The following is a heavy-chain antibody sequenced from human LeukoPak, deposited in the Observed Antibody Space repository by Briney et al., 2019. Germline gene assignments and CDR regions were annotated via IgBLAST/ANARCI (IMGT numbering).Heavy chain of an antibody. Sequence: NPSETLSLTCTVSVGSIRSYHWRCIRQPAGKGLECIGRIHTRGNTNYNTSLKSRVPLSVDTSKHQFSLRLSSVTAADTALYYCVGEVGVIITGVGIYYWGQGNLITVSS. CDR1: VGSIRSYH. J-gene: IGHJ4*02. D-gene: IGHD3-22*01. V-gene: IGHV4-4*07. CDR3: VGEVGVIITGVGIYY. CDR2: IHTRGNT.